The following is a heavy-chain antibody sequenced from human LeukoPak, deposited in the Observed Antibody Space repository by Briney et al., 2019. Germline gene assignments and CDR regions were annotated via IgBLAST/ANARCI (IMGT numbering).Heavy chain of an antibody. D-gene: IGHD6-13*01. CDR3: ARESRSSRTTDY. CDR2: IYPSDSDT. J-gene: IGHJ4*02. V-gene: IGHV5-51*01. CDR1: GYSFTSYW. Sequence: GESLKISCKGSGYSFTSYWIGWVRQMPGKGLEWMGIIYPSDSDTKYSPSFRGQVTISADKSITTAYLQWSSLKASDTAIYYCARESRSSRTTDYWGQGTQVTVSS.